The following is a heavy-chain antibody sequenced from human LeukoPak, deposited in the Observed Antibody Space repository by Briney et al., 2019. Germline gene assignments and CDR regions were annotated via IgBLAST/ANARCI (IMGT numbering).Heavy chain of an antibody. CDR3: ARAATGRVAYNWFDP. J-gene: IGHJ5*02. CDR1: GGTFSSYA. Sequence: ASVKVSCKASGGTFSSYAISWVRQAPGQGLEWMGGIIPIFGTANYARKFQGRVTITADESTSTAYMELSSLRSEDTAVYYCARAATGRVAYNWFDPWGQGTLVTVSS. V-gene: IGHV1-69*13. D-gene: IGHD1-14*01. CDR2: IIPIFGTA.